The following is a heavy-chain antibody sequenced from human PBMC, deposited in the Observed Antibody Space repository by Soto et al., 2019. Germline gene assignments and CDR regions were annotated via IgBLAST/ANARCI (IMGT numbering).Heavy chain of an antibody. D-gene: IGHD3-3*01. Sequence: SETLSLTCTVSGGSISSYDWSWIRQPPGKGLEWIGYIYYSGSTNYNPSLKSRVTISVDTSKNQFSLKLSSVTAADTAVYYCARAPTDYDFWSGYYYNWFDPWGQGTLVTVSS. CDR1: GGSISSYD. J-gene: IGHJ5*02. CDR3: ARAPTDYDFWSGYYYNWFDP. CDR2: IYYSGST. V-gene: IGHV4-59*01.